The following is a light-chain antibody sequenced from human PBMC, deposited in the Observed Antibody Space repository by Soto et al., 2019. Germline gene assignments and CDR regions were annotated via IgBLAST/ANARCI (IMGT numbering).Light chain of an antibody. CDR2: DLS. V-gene: IGLV2-14*01. CDR1: SSDVGAYNH. CDR3: LSYTTGHTWV. Sequence: QSALTQPASVSGSPGQSVTISCTGTSSDVGAYNHVSWYQHHPGIAPKLMIYDLSNRPSGISDRFSGSKSVNTASLTISGLQAEDEADYYCLSYTTGHTWVFGGGTKLTVL. J-gene: IGLJ3*02.